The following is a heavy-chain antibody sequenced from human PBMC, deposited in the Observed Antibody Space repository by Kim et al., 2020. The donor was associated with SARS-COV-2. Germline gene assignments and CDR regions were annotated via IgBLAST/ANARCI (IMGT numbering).Heavy chain of an antibody. CDR1: GGSFSGYY. J-gene: IGHJ5*02. V-gene: IGHV4-34*01. CDR3: ARGRTRFLEWLLTENWFDP. CDR2: INHSGST. Sequence: SETLSLTCAVYGGSFSGYYWSWIRQPPGKGLEWVGEINHSGSTNYNPSLKSRVTISVDTSTNQFSLTLSPVTAADTAAYYCARGRTRFLEWLLTENWFDPWGQGTLVTVSS. D-gene: IGHD3-3*01.